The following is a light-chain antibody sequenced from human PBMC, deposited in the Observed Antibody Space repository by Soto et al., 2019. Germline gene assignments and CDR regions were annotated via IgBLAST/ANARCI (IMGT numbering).Light chain of an antibody. CDR1: QTGSNSY. CDR2: GVY. J-gene: IGKJ1*01. V-gene: IGKV3-20*01. CDR3: QPYNIYWT. Sequence: IVLTQSPGTLNLYPWERATLSCRASQTGSNSYLAWYQHKSGQAPRLLIYGVYTRASGIPDRFSGSGSGTDFTLTISSLQPDDFATYYCQPYNIYWTFCQGTMVDIK.